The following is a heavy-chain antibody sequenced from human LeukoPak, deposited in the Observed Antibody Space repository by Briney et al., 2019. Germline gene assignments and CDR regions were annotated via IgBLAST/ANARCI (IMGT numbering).Heavy chain of an antibody. CDR2: IFSGGSR. Sequence: GGSLRLSCAASGFTVSRNYMSWVRQAPGKGLEWVSVIFSGGSRYYAESVKGRFTISRDTSRNTLFLQMNSLRAEDTAVYYCASDVSAADGYFDSWGQGTLVTVSS. CDR3: ASDVSAADGYFDS. D-gene: IGHD6-13*01. J-gene: IGHJ4*02. V-gene: IGHV3-53*01. CDR1: GFTVSRNY.